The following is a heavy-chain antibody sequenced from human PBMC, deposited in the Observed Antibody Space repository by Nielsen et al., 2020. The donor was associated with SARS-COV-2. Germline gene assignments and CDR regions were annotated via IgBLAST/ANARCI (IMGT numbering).Heavy chain of an antibody. J-gene: IGHJ3*02. CDR3: TRVNPISGSWFDAFDI. Sequence: GESLKISCAGSGFSFSDSGIHWVRQASGKGLEWVGRIRSETHSYGTVYAASVRDRFSIYRDDSKNTAYLQMNSLKTEDTAVYFCTRVNPISGSWFDAFDIWGQGTMVTVSS. CDR1: GFSFSDSG. V-gene: IGHV3-73*01. CDR2: IRSETHSYGT. D-gene: IGHD6-13*01.